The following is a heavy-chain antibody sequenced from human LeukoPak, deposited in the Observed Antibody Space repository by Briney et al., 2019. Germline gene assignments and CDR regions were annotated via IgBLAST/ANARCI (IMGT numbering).Heavy chain of an antibody. Sequence: GGSLRLSCAASGFTFSSYSMNWVRQAPGKGLEWVSVIYSGGSTYYADSVKGRFTISRDNSKNTLYLQMNSLRAEDTAVYYCARVFGYSYGPDAFDIWGQGTMVTVSS. J-gene: IGHJ3*02. CDR3: ARVFGYSYGPDAFDI. D-gene: IGHD5-18*01. V-gene: IGHV3-53*01. CDR2: IYSGGST. CDR1: GFTFSSYS.